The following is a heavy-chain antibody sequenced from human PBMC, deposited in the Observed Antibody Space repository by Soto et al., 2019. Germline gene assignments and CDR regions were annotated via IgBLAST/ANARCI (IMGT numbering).Heavy chain of an antibody. CDR3: ATSEGRDGDSFDY. V-gene: IGHV1-69*13. J-gene: IGHJ4*02. CDR1: GVTFNRQD. CDR2: IIPMFGTP. Sequence: GASVKVSCKASGVTFNRQDMRGVRQAPGRGLEWMGGIIPMFGTPHYAEKFQDRVTITADESTGTAYLELSSLTSEDTAVYYCATSEGRDGDSFDYAGRGTLVTRSS. D-gene: IGHD1-26*01.